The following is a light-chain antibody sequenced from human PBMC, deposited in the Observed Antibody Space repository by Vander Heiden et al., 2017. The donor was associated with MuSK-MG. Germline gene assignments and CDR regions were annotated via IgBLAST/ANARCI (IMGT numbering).Light chain of an antibody. Sequence: DIQMTHSPSPLSPSVGDRVTITCRASQSISSYLNWQQQKPGRAPKLLIYAASRVQSGVPSRFSGSGSGADITLISSRQQPEDFATYYWQQSDSTPQTFGEGTKVEIK. V-gene: IGKV1-39*01. CDR3: QQSDSTPQT. CDR2: AAS. J-gene: IGKJ2*01. CDR1: QSISSY.